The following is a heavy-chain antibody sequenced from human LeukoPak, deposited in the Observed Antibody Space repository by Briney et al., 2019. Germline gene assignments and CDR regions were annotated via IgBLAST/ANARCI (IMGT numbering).Heavy chain of an antibody. J-gene: IGHJ6*02. Sequence: GRSLRLSCAASGFTFSSYGMHWVRQAPGKGLEWVEVIWYDGSNKYYADSVKGRFTISRDNSKNTLYLQMNSLRAEDTAVYYCARDHHKVGAPTSYYYGMDVWGQGTTVTVSS. D-gene: IGHD1-26*01. CDR2: IWYDGSNK. CDR1: GFTFSSYG. V-gene: IGHV3-33*01. CDR3: ARDHHKVGAPTSYYYGMDV.